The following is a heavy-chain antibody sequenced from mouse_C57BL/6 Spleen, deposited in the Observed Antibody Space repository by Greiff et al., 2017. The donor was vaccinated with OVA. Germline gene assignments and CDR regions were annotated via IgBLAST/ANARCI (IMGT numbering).Heavy chain of an antibody. CDR3: TREGGGDYYAMDY. CDR2: ISSGGDYI. Sequence: DVHLVESGEGLVKPGGSLKLSCAASGFTFSSYAMSWVRQTPEKRLEWVAYISSGGDYIYYADTVKGRFTITRDNARNTLYLQMSSLKSEDTAMYYCTREGGGDYYAMDYWGQGTSVTVSS. CDR1: GFTFSSYA. J-gene: IGHJ4*01. V-gene: IGHV5-9-1*02.